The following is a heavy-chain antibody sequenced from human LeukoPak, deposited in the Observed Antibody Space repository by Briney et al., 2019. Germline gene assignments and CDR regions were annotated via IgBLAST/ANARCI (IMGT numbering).Heavy chain of an antibody. D-gene: IGHD6-19*01. J-gene: IGHJ4*02. Sequence: PSQTLSLTCAVSGGSISSSNWWSWVRQPPGKGLEWIGEIYHSGSTNYNPSLKSRVTISVDKSKNQFSLKLSSVTAADTAVYYCARSPGAIAVAGAFDYWGQGTLVTVSS. V-gene: IGHV4-4*02. CDR1: GGSISSSNW. CDR2: IYHSGST. CDR3: ARSPGAIAVAGAFDY.